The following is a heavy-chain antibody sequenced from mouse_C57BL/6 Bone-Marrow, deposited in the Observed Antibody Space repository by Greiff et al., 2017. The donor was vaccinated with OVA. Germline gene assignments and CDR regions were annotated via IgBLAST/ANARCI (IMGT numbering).Heavy chain of an antibody. CDR1: GYTFTSYL. V-gene: IGHV1-64*01. CDR3: ARARIYDGYYWYFDV. Sequence: QVQLKQPGAELVKPGASVKLSCKASGYTFTSYLMHWVKQRPGQGLEWIGMIHPNSGSTNYNEKFKSKATLTVDKSSSTAYMQLSSLTSEDSAVYYCARARIYDGYYWYFDVWGTGTTVTVSS. D-gene: IGHD2-3*01. CDR2: IHPNSGST. J-gene: IGHJ1*03.